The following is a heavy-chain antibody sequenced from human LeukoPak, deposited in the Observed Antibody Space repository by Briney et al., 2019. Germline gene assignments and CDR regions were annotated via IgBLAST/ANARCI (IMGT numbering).Heavy chain of an antibody. CDR1: GFPFNSYA. V-gene: IGHV3-23*01. CDR2: ISGSGGST. CDR3: AKAGIITGTTGY. D-gene: IGHD1-7*01. J-gene: IGHJ4*02. Sequence: GSLRLSCAASGFPFNSYALSWVRPAPGKGLEWVSAISGSGGSTYYADSVKGRFTISRDNSKNTLYLQMNSLRAEDTAVYYCAKAGIITGTTGYWGQGTLVTVSS.